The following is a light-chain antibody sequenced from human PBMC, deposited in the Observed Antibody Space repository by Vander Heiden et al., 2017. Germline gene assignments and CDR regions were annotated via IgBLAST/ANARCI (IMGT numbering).Light chain of an antibody. J-gene: IGLJ1*01. CDR3: SSYTTSSTYV. V-gene: IGLV2-14*01. CDR1: SSDVGYNY. CDR2: DVN. Sequence: QSTLTQPASVSGSPGQSITISCTGTSSDVGYNYVSWYQHHPGKVPKLIIYDVNNRPSGISNRISGSKSGNTASLTISGLQAGDEADYYCSSYTTSSTYVFGTGTKVTVL.